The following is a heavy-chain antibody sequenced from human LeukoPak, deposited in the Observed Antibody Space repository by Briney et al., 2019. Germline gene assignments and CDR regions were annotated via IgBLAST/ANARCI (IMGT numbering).Heavy chain of an antibody. J-gene: IGHJ4*02. CDR2: INPNSGGT. CDR1: GYTFTGYY. Sequence: ASVKVSCKAPGYTFTGYYMHWVRQPPGQGLEWMVRINPNSGGTNYAQKFQGRVTMTRDTSISTAYMELSRLRSADTAVYYCARSRAHCTNGVCYSGYFDYWGQGTLVTVSS. D-gene: IGHD2-8*01. CDR3: ARSRAHCTNGVCYSGYFDY. V-gene: IGHV1-2*06.